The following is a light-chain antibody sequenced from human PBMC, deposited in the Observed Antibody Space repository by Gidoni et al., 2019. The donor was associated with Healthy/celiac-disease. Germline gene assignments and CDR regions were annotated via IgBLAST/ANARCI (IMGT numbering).Light chain of an antibody. V-gene: IGLV5-45*01. CDR3: MIWHSSAWV. CDR1: SGINVGTYR. J-gene: IGLJ3*02. Sequence: QAVLTPPASLSASPGASARLPCTLRSGINVGTYRIYWYQQKPGSPPQYLLRYKSDSDKQQGSGVPSRFSGSKDASANAGILLISGLQSEDEADYYCMIWHSSAWVFGGGTKLTVL. CDR2: YKSDSDK.